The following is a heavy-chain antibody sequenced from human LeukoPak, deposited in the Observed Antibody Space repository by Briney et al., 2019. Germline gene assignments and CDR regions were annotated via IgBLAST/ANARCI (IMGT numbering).Heavy chain of an antibody. CDR2: IKQDGSEK. J-gene: IGHJ5*02. CDR3: ARQAGSGWLKEHNWFGP. V-gene: IGHV3-7*01. CDR1: GFTFTSYW. Sequence: GGSLRLSCGASGFTFTSYWMSWVRQAPGKGLEWVASIKQDGSEKYYLDSVKGRFTISRDNTQNSVSLQINSLRAEDTAIYYCARQAGSGWLKEHNWFGPWGQGTLVTVSS. D-gene: IGHD6-19*01.